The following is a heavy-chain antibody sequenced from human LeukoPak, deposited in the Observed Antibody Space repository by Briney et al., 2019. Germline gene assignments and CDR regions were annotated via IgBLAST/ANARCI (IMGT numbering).Heavy chain of an antibody. V-gene: IGHV3-23*01. D-gene: IGHD4-4*01. CDR2: IGNSGGTT. CDR1: GLTLSTYA. J-gene: IGHJ4*02. CDR3: ARDRDDDYSNEFDY. Sequence: GGSLRLSCAASGLTLSTYATHWVRQAPGKGLEWVSGIGNSGGTTYYAGSVKGRFTISRDNSKNTLYLQMNSLRAEDTAVYYCARDRDDDYSNEFDYWGQGTLVTVSS.